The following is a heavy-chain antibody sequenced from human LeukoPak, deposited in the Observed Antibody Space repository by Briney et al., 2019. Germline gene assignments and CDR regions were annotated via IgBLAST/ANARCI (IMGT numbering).Heavy chain of an antibody. D-gene: IGHD3-16*01. V-gene: IGHV4-39*02. CDR2: SYYSGST. J-gene: IGHJ4*02. CDR3: ERDGGFFDY. CDR1: GCTISSCSYY. Sequence: SETLTLTCTVSGCTISSCSYYWGWMRQPPGKGLEWIGSSYYSGSTYYNPALNSLTTISVDTSNNQYPLKLSPVTAADAAVYFCERDGGFFDYWGQGTLVTVTA.